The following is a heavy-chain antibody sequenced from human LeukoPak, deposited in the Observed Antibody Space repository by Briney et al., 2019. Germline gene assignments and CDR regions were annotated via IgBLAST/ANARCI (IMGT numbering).Heavy chain of an antibody. CDR1: GFTFSSYG. CDR2: IRYDGSNK. D-gene: IGHD3-9*01. V-gene: IGHV3-30*02. Sequence: GGSLRLSCAASGFTFSSYGMHWVRQAPGKGLEWVAFIRYDGSNKYYADSVKGRFTISRDNSKNTLYLQMNSLRAEDTAVYYCATTRPSSYYDILTGYYPPTIDYWGQGTLVTVSS. CDR3: ATTRPSSYYDILTGYYPPTIDY. J-gene: IGHJ4*02.